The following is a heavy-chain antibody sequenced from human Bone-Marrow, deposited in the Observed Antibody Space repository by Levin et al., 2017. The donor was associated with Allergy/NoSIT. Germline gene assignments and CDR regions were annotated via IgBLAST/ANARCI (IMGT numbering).Heavy chain of an antibody. V-gene: IGHV3-23*01. D-gene: IGHD6-19*01. Sequence: QTGGSLRLSCVASGFILNNYAMTWVRQAPGKGLEWVSVITGSSGTSYYADSVKGRFTISSDTSKNTLYLQMNSLRVEDTAIYFCAKGSGWLNWLDTWGQGSLVTVSS. CDR2: ITGSSGTS. CDR3: AKGSGWLNWLDT. CDR1: GFILNNYA. J-gene: IGHJ5*02.